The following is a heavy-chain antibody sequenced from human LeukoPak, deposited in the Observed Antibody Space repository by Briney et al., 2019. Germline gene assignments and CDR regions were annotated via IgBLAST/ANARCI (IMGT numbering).Heavy chain of an antibody. CDR2: ISGSGGSS. CDR3: AKCILTGYYKGYMDV. Sequence: GGSLRLSCAASGFTFSSHGMSWVRQAPGKGLEWVSAISGSGGSSFYADSVKGRFTISRDNSKNTLYLQMNSLRAEDTAVYYCAKCILTGYYKGYMDVWGKGTTVTISS. V-gene: IGHV3-23*01. D-gene: IGHD3-9*01. J-gene: IGHJ6*03. CDR1: GFTFSSHG.